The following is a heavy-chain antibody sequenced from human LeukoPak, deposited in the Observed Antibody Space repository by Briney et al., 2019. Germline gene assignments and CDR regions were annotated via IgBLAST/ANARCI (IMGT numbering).Heavy chain of an antibody. CDR3: AHLLWFGEFSY. Sequence: SGPKLVNPTQPRTLTCTFSGFSLRTSGVGVGWIRQPPGKALERLALIYWDDAKRYSPSLKSRLTITKYTSKNQVVLTTTKTDPVDTAAYFCAHLLWFGEFSYWGRGTMVTVSS. CDR1: GFSLRTSGVG. D-gene: IGHD3-10*01. V-gene: IGHV2-5*02. CDR2: IYWDDAK. J-gene: IGHJ4*02.